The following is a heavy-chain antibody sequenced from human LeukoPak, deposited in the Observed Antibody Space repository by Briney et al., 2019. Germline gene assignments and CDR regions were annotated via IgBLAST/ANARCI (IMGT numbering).Heavy chain of an antibody. CDR1: GFTFSSYE. Sequence: PGGTLRLSCAASGFTFSSYEMNWVRQAPGKGLEWASYISSSGRTTHYADSVKGRFTISRDNAKNSLYLQMNSLRAEDTAVYYCARDIYGGHDYWGQGTLLTVSS. D-gene: IGHD2-21*01. CDR2: ISSSGRTT. J-gene: IGHJ4*02. V-gene: IGHV3-48*03. CDR3: ARDIYGGHDY.